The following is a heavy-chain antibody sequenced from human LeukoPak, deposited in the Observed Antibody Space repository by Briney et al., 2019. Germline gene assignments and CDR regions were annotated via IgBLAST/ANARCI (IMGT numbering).Heavy chain of an antibody. CDR3: ARGGSGSYYSVYYAVDV. CDR1: GGSISSYS. D-gene: IGHD1-26*01. J-gene: IGHJ6*02. CDR2: IYYSGTT. Sequence: SETLSLTCTVSGGSISSYSWSWIRQPPGKGLEWIGFIYYSGTTYSNPSLKSRVAISADTSKNEFSLKLNSLTAADTAVYYCARGGSGSYYSVYYAVDVWGQGTTVTVS. V-gene: IGHV4-59*12.